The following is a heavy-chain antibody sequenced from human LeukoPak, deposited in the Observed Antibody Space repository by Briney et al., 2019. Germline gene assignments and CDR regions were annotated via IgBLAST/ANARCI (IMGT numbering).Heavy chain of an antibody. J-gene: IGHJ3*02. CDR3: ARDLIVVLAASRVEDAFDI. Sequence: SETLSLTCAVSGGSISSGGYSWSWIRQPPGKGLEWIGYIYHSGSTYYNPSLKSRVTISVDTSKNQFSLKLQSVTAADTALYYCARDLIVVLAASRVEDAFDIWGQGTMVTVSS. CDR1: GGSISSGGYS. D-gene: IGHD2-15*01. CDR2: IYHSGST. V-gene: IGHV4-30-2*01.